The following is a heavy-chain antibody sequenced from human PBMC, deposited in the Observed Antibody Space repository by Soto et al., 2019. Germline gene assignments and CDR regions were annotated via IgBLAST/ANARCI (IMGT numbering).Heavy chain of an antibody. Sequence: PGGSLRLSCAASGFTFSDYYMSWIRQAPGKGLEWVSDISSSGRINNYADSVKGRFTISRDNAKNTLYLQMNSLRAEDTAVYYCASGGSSLNFDSWGQGTLVTVSS. CDR1: GFTFSDYY. CDR3: ASGGSSLNFDS. V-gene: IGHV3-11*04. CDR2: ISSSGRIN. J-gene: IGHJ4*02. D-gene: IGHD6-6*01.